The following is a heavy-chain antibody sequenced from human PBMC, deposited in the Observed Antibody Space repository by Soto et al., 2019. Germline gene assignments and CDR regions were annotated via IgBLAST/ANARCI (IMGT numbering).Heavy chain of an antibody. D-gene: IGHD6-13*01. Sequence: GGVLRLSCAASGFTFSRYDMSWVRQAPGKGLEWVSAIGGGGGSTYYADSVKGRFTISRDNSKNTLYLQMNSLRAEDTAVYYCAKSGGSSYFDCWGPGTLVTVSS. CDR3: AKSGGSSYFDC. CDR1: GFTFSRYD. CDR2: IGGGGGST. J-gene: IGHJ4*02. V-gene: IGHV3-23*01.